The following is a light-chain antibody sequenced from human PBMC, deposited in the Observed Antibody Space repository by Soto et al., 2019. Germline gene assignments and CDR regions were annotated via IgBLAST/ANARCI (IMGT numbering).Light chain of an antibody. CDR2: SNN. V-gene: IGLV1-44*01. CDR3: AAWDDSLNGHYV. J-gene: IGLJ1*01. CDR1: SSNIGSNT. Sequence: QPFLKQPASGNGIPLQMGSISCSRSSSNIGSNTVNWYQQLPGTAPKLLIYSNNQRPSGVPDRFSGSKSGTSASLAISGLQSEDEADYYCAAWDDSLNGHYVFGTGTKVTVL.